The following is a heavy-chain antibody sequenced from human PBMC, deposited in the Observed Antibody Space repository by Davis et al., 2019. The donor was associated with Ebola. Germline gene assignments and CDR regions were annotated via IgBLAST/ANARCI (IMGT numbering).Heavy chain of an antibody. Sequence: PSETLSLTCTVSGGSISSGDYYWSWIRQPPGKGLEWIGYIYYSGSTYYNPSLKSRVTISVDTSKNQFSLKLSSVTAADTAVYYCARGTTVVTWGLDYWGQGTLVTVSS. D-gene: IGHD4-23*01. V-gene: IGHV4-30-4*01. J-gene: IGHJ4*02. CDR2: IYYSGST. CDR3: ARGTTVVTWGLDY. CDR1: GGSISSGDYY.